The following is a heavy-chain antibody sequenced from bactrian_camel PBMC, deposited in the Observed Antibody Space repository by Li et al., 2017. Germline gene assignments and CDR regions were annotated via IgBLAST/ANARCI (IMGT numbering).Heavy chain of an antibody. CDR1: GFNGSPHC. V-gene: IGHV3S53*01. J-gene: IGHJ6*01. D-gene: IGHD1*01. CDR3: AARSFRWSCGGWDNFGY. CDR2: IDSDYST. Sequence: QVQLVESGGGAAQVGGSLRLSCAASGFNGSPHCMAWFRAPPEKEREPVATIDSDYSTTYANSVKGRFTISKDNAKNTVSLEMTSLTPEDTAVYYCAARSFRWSCGGWDNFGYWGQGTQVTVS.